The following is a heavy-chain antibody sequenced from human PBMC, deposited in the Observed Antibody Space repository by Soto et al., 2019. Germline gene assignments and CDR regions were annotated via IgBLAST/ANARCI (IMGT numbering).Heavy chain of an antibody. V-gene: IGHV1-18*01. J-gene: IGHJ5*02. CDR2: ISAYNGNT. CDR1: GYTFTSYG. Sequence: AAVKVSCKASGYTFTSYGISWVRQAPGQGLEWMGWISAYNGNTNYAQKLQGRVTMTTDTSTSTAYMELRSLRSDDTAGYYCATTPGITLFGLAPYWFDPWGQATLVTVCS. CDR3: ATTPGITLFGLAPYWFDP. D-gene: IGHD3-3*01.